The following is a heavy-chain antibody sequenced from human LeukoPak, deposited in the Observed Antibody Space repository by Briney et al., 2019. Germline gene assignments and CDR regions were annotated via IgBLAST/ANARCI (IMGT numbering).Heavy chain of an antibody. CDR3: ARDGGYSSGWYDGYYYYGMDV. J-gene: IGHJ6*02. CDR2: IRYDGSNK. CDR1: GFTFSSYG. D-gene: IGHD6-19*01. Sequence: GGSLRLSCAASGFTFSSYGMHWVRQAPGKGLEWVAFIRYDGSNKYYADSVKGRFTISRDNSKNTLYLQMNSLRAEDTAVYYCARDGGYSSGWYDGYYYYGMDVWGQGPRSPSP. V-gene: IGHV3-30*02.